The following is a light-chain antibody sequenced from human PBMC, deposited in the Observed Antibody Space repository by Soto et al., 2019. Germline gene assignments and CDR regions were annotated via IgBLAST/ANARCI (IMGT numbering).Light chain of an antibody. J-gene: IGKJ5*01. V-gene: IGKV1-39*01. CDR3: QQGYTTPIT. Sequence: DIQMTQSPSFLSASVGYRVTITCRASQAISNYLNWYQQKPGKAPNLLIFGAKTLQSGVPSRFSGSGYGTDFTLTISSLQPDDFPTYYCQQGYTTPITFGQGTRLEIK. CDR1: QAISNY. CDR2: GAK.